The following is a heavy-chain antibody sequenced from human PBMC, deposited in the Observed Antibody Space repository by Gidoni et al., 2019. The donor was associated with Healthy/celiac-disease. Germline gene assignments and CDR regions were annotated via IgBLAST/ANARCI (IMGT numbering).Heavy chain of an antibody. CDR3: ARGPRCSSTSCYFYYYYGMDV. J-gene: IGHJ6*02. Sequence: QVQLVQSGAEVKKPGASVKVSCKASGYTFTSYGLSWVRQAPGQGLEWMGWISAYNGNTNYAQKLQGRVTMTTDTSTSTAYMELRSLRSDDTAVYYCARGPRCSSTSCYFYYYYGMDVWGQGTTVTVSS. CDR1: GYTFTSYG. CDR2: ISAYNGNT. D-gene: IGHD2-2*01. V-gene: IGHV1-18*01.